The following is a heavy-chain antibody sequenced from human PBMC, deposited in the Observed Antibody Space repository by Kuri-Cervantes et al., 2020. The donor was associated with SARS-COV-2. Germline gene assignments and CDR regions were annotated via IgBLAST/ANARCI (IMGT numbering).Heavy chain of an antibody. CDR3: ARDYGGNYWYFDL. Sequence: ESLKISCTVSGGSISSYYWSWIRQPAGKGLEWIGRIYTSGSTNYNPSPKSRVTMSVDTSKNQFSLKLSSVTAADTAVYYCARDYGGNYWYFDLWGRGTLVTVSS. J-gene: IGHJ2*01. CDR2: IYTSGST. D-gene: IGHD4-23*01. CDR1: GGSISSYY. V-gene: IGHV4-4*07.